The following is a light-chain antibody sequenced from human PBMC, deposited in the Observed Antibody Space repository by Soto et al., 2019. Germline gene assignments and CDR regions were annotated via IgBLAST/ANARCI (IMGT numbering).Light chain of an antibody. CDR3: SSYTSSSTPYVV. V-gene: IGLV2-14*01. J-gene: IGLJ2*01. Sequence: QSALTQPASVSGSPGQSITISCTGTSSDVGGYNYVSWYQQHPGKAPKLMIYDASNRPSGVSNRFSGSKSGNTASLTISGLQAEDEADYYCSSYTSSSTPYVVFGGGTKVTVL. CDR2: DAS. CDR1: SSDVGGYNY.